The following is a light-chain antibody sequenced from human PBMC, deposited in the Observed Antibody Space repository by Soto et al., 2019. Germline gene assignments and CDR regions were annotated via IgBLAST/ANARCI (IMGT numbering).Light chain of an antibody. V-gene: IGKV3-20*01. Sequence: EIVLTQSPGTLSLALGERATLSCRASQSVSSSYLAWYQQKPSQAPRLLIYGASSRATGIPDRFSGSGSGTDFTLTISRLEPEDFAVYYCQQYGSSPYTFGQGTKLEIK. CDR1: QSVSSSY. J-gene: IGKJ2*01. CDR2: GAS. CDR3: QQYGSSPYT.